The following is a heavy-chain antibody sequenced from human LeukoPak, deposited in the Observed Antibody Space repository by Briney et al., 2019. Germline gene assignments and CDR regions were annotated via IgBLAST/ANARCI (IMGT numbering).Heavy chain of an antibody. J-gene: IGHJ4*02. V-gene: IGHV3-64*01. CDR2: ISSNGGST. CDR1: GFTFSSYA. D-gene: IGHD3-22*01. CDR3: AKLPSYYYDSSGYSVIDY. Sequence: GGSLRLSCAASGFTFSSYAMHWVRQAPGKGLEYVSAISSNGGSTYYANSVKGRFTISRDNSKNTLYLQMGSLRAEDMAVYYCAKLPSYYYDSSGYSVIDYWGQGTLVTVSS.